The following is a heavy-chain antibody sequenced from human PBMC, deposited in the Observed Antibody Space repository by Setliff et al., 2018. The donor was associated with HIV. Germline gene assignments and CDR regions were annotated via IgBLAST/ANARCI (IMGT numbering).Heavy chain of an antibody. J-gene: IGHJ3*02. D-gene: IGHD6-19*01. CDR3: ASGQWLEHAFDI. V-gene: IGHV4-39*02. CDR1: GGSITTSTFY. CDR2: IYYSGST. Sequence: PSETLSLTCTVSGGSITTSTFYWGWIRQPPGKGLEWIGSIYYSGSTYYNPSLKSRLTITQHTSKNHFSLRLSSVTVADTAVYYCASGQWLEHAFDIWGQGTVVTVSS.